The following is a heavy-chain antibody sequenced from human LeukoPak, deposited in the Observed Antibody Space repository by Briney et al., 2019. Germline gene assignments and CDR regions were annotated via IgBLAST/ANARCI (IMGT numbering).Heavy chain of an antibody. CDR3: ARGGDSSSWFTSPDY. D-gene: IGHD6-13*01. J-gene: IGHJ4*02. Sequence: ASVKVSCKASGYTFTGYYMHWVRQAPGQGLEWMGWINPNSGGTNYAQKFQGRVTMTRDTSINTSYMDLSRLRSDDTAVYYCARGGDSSSWFTSPDYWGQGTLVTASS. CDR1: GYTFTGYY. V-gene: IGHV1-2*02. CDR2: INPNSGGT.